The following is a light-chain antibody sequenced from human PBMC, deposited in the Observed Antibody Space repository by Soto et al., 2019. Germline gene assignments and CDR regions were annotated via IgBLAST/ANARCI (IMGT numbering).Light chain of an antibody. CDR2: DVT. Sequence: QSALTQPRSVSGSPGQSVTISCTGTSSDVGTFAYVSWYQQHPGKAPSLMVYDVTKRPSGVPDRFSGSKSGNTASLTISGLQAEDEADYYCSSHADSYNWVFGGGTKLTVL. CDR1: SSDVGTFAY. J-gene: IGLJ3*02. CDR3: SSHADSYNWV. V-gene: IGLV2-11*01.